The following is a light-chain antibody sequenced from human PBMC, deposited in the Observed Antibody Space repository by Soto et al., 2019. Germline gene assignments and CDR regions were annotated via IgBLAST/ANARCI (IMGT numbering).Light chain of an antibody. J-gene: IGKJ1*01. CDR3: KQHAHSPRT. Sequence: TLLLYTTKIAIYSSMVSQSVSNNYLAWYQQKPGQAPRLLIYGASSRATGIPDRFAGSGSGTYFNLSFSTLEPEDVAVYYCKQHAHSPRTFGQGTKVDIK. CDR1: QSVSNNY. V-gene: IGKV3-20*01. CDR2: GAS.